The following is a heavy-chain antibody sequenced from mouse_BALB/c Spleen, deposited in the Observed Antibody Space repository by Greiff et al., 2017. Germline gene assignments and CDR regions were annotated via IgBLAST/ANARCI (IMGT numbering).Heavy chain of an antibody. V-gene: IGHV1-55*01. CDR2: IYPGSGST. J-gene: IGHJ1*01. Sequence: VQLQQPGAELVKPGTSVKLSCKASGYNLTSYWINWVKLRPGQGLEWIGDIYPGSGSTNYNEKFKSKATLTVDTSSSTAYMQLSSLASEDSALYYCARDGSSPWYFDVWGAGTTVTVSS. CDR3: ARDGSSPWYFDV. CDR1: GYNLTSYW. D-gene: IGHD1-1*01.